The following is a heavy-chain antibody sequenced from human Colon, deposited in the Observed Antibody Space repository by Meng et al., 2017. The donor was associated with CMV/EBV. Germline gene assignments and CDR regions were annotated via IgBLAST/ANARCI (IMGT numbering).Heavy chain of an antibody. D-gene: IGHD3-16*01. CDR2: INHSGST. CDR3: ARDRSIMITSGATHGMDV. V-gene: IGHV4-34*01. Sequence: SETLSLTCAVYGGSFSGYYWSWIRQPPGKGLEWIGEINHSGSTNYNPSLKSRVTISVDTSKNQFSLKLSSVTAADTAVYYCARDRSIMITSGATHGMDVWGQGTTVTVSS. J-gene: IGHJ6*02. CDR1: GGSFSGYY.